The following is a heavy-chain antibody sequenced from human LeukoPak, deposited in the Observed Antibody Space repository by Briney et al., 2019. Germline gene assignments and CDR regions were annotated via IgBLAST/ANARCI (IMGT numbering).Heavy chain of an antibody. V-gene: IGHV4-4*02. D-gene: IGHD3-10*01. CDR1: GGSISSSNW. J-gene: IGHJ4*02. Sequence: SGTLSLTCAVSGGSISSSNWWSWVRQPPGKGLAWIGEIYHSGSTNYNPSLKSRVTMSIDTSRSQFSLKLNSVTAADTAVYYCTKVGLSGLFDYWGQGALVTVSS. CDR2: IYHSGST. CDR3: TKVGLSGLFDY.